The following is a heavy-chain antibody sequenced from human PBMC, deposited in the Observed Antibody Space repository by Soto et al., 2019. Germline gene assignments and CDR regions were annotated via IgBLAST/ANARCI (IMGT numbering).Heavy chain of an antibody. CDR1: GGPTIGYN. CDR2: IYYSGST. V-gene: IGHV4-59*01. CDR3: ARRYGASFDY. D-gene: IGHD4-17*01. J-gene: IGHJ4*02. Sequence: SETLSLTCTVSGGPTIGYNGSLIWQPPGKGLEWIGYIYYSGSTNYNPSLKSRVTISVDTSKNQFSLKLSSVTAADTAVYYCARRYGASFDYWGQGTLVTVSS.